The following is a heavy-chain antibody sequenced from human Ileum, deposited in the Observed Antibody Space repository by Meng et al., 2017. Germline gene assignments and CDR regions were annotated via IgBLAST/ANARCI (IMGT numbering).Heavy chain of an antibody. D-gene: IGHD3-22*01. CDR1: GTW. CDR2: IFQSGRT. J-gene: IGHJ4*02. Sequence: QGPPEASGPRLVKPSGTLSLTCAVSGTWWSWVRQPPGKGLEWIGEIFQSGRTNYNPSLKNRVTISIDKSKSQISLQLSAVTAADTAVYSCATSNDRDVYYLGYWGQGTLVTVSS. V-gene: IGHV4-4*02. CDR3: ATSNDRDVYYLGY.